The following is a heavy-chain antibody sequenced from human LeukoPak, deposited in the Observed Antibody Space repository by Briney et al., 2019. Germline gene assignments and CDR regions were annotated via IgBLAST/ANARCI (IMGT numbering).Heavy chain of an antibody. Sequence: ASVKVSCKASGYTFTSYYMHWVRQAPGQGLEWMGIINPSGGSTSYAQKFQGRVTMTRDTSTSTVYMELSSLRSEDTAVYYCASNYYYDSSGPVYGMDVWGQGTTVTVSS. CDR2: INPSGGST. D-gene: IGHD3-22*01. J-gene: IGHJ6*02. CDR1: GYTFTSYY. CDR3: ASNYYYDSSGPVYGMDV. V-gene: IGHV1-46*01.